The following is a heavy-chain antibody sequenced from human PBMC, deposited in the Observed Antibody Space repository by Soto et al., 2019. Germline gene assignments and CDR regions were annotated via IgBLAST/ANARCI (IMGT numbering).Heavy chain of an antibody. V-gene: IGHV4-59*08. CDR1: GGSISSYY. J-gene: IGHJ5*02. CDR2: IYYSVST. D-gene: IGHD2-2*01. CDR3: ARATIVLVPAAMVSHWFDP. Sequence: SETLSLTCTVSGGSISSYYWSWIRQPPGKGLEWIGYIYYSVSTNYNPSLKSRVTISVDTSKNQFFLKLSSVTAADTAVYYCARATIVLVPAAMVSHWFDPWGQGTLVTVSS.